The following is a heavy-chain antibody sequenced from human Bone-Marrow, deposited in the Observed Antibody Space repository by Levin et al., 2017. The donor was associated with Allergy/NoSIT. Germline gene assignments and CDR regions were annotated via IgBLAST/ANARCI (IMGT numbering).Heavy chain of an antibody. CDR3: AVYRYSYGNTVDY. CDR2: IKQDGSEK. CDR1: GFTFSSYW. Sequence: GGSLRLSCAASGFTFSSYWMSWVRQAPGKGLEWVANIKQDGSEKYYVDSVKGRFTISRDNAKNSLYLQMNSLRAEDTAVYYCAVYRYSYGNTVDYWGQGTLVTVSS. V-gene: IGHV3-7*01. J-gene: IGHJ4*02. D-gene: IGHD5-18*01.